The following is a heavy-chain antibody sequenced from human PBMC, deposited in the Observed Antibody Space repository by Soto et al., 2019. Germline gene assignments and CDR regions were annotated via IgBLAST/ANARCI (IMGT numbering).Heavy chain of an antibody. Sequence: QVQLVESGAGVVQPGRSLRLSCAASGFNFNNYGMHWVRQAPGKGLEWVAVIWNDGNGYYYANSVKGRFTISRDNSKNTLFLQMSSLRAEDTAVYYCARRQISPPTRGAASARGGMDVWGQGTTVTVSS. CDR1: GFNFNNYG. CDR3: ARRQISPPTRGAASARGGMDV. V-gene: IGHV3-33*01. J-gene: IGHJ6*02. D-gene: IGHD6-13*01. CDR2: IWNDGNGY.